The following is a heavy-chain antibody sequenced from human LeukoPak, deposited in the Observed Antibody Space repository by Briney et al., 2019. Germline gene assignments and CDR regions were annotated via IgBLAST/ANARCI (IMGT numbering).Heavy chain of an antibody. CDR1: GFTVSSNY. D-gene: IGHD3-10*01. CDR2: IYNSGTT. J-gene: IGHJ6*02. Sequence: GGSLRLSCAASGFTVSSNYMSWVRQAPGKGLGWVSTIYNSGTTYYADSVKGRFTISRDNSKNTLYLQMNSLRAEDTAAYYCAKSSRGVRGVSSYYGMDVWGQGTTVTVSS. CDR3: AKSSRGVRGVSSYYGMDV. V-gene: IGHV3-53*01.